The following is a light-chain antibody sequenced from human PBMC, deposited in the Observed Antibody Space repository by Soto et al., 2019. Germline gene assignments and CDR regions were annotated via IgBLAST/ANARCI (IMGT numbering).Light chain of an antibody. Sequence: EIVFTQSRATLSLSPGERATLACRASQSVSSYLDWYQQKPGQAPRLLIYDASKRATGIPARFSGSGFGTDYTLTISSLEPEDFAVYYCQQRNKWRTFGQGTKVDI. CDR3: QQRNKWRT. V-gene: IGKV3-11*01. J-gene: IGKJ1*01. CDR1: QSVSSY. CDR2: DAS.